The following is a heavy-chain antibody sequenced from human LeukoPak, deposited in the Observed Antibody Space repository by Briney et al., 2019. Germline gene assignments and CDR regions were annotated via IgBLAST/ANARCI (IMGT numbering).Heavy chain of an antibody. D-gene: IGHD2-2*01. J-gene: IGHJ4*02. CDR2: IWYDGSNK. CDR1: GFTFSSYA. Sequence: GGSLRLSCAASGFTFSSYAMSWVRQAPGKGLEWVAVIWYDGSNKYYADSVKGRFTISRDNSKNTLYLQMNSLRAEDTAVYYCARGRVVPAAARYYFDYWGQGTLVTVSS. CDR3: ARGRVVPAAARYYFDY. V-gene: IGHV3-33*08.